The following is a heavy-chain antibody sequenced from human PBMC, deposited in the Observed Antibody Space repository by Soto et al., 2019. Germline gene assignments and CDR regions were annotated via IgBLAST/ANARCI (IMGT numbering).Heavy chain of an antibody. J-gene: IGHJ5*02. D-gene: IGHD3-22*01. V-gene: IGHV1-69*13. CDR2: IIPIFGTA. CDR1: GGTFSSYA. Sequence: SVKVSCKASGGTFSSYAISWVRQAPGQGLEWMGGIIPIFGTANYAQKFQGRVTITADESTSTAYMELSSLRSEDTAVYYCARDVTHYYASSGYPSSQAPWGQGTPVTVSS. CDR3: ARDVTHYYASSGYPSSQAP.